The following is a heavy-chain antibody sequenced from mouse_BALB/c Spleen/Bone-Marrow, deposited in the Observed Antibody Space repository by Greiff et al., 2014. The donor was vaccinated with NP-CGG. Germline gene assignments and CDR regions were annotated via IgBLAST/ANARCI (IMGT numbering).Heavy chain of an antibody. V-gene: IGHV1-80*01. CDR3: ARGDYRYGDFAMDY. D-gene: IGHD2-12*01. CDR2: IYPGDGDT. Sequence: QVQLQQSGAELVRPGSSVKISCKASGYALSSNWMNWVKQRPGQGLEWIGQIYPGDGDTNYNGKFQGKATLTADKSSSTAYMQLSSLTSEDSAVYFCARGDYRYGDFAMDYWGQGTSVTASS. CDR1: GYALSSNW. J-gene: IGHJ4*01.